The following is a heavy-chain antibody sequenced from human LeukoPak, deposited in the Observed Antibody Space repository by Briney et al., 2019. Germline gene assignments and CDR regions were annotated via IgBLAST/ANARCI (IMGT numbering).Heavy chain of an antibody. CDR1: GGSISSYY. D-gene: IGHD2-21*02. V-gene: IGHV4-4*07. J-gene: IGHJ6*03. Sequence: SETLSLTCTVSGGSISSYYWSWIRQPAGKGLEWIGRIYISGSTNYNPSLTSRVTMSLDTSKNQFSLKLSSVTPADTAVYYCARDQKRRVTAIGYCPREYNYYMDVWGKGTTVTMSS. CDR2: IYISGST. CDR3: ARDQKRRVTAIGYCPREYNYYMDV.